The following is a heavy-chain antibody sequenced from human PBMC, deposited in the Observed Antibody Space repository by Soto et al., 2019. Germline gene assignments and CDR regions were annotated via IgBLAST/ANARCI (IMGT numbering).Heavy chain of an antibody. J-gene: IGHJ4*01. Sequence: QVQLVQSGAEGKKPGASVKVSCKASGYSFTTYAMHWVRQAPGQRLEWMGWINAGNGNTKYSQKLQGRVTITRDTSASTAYMELSSLRSEVTAVYYCTMSAVRPSGRLIGRFACWGPRTRVTVSS. CDR2: INAGNGNT. D-gene: IGHD3-16*02. V-gene: IGHV1-3*01. CDR1: GYSFTTYA. CDR3: TMSAVRPSGRLIGRFAC.